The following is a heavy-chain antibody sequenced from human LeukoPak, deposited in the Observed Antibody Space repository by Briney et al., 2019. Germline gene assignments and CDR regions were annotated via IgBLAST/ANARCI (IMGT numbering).Heavy chain of an antibody. Sequence: PSETLSLTCTVSGGSISSYYWTWIRQPPGRRLEWIGQITHTGVTNYRPSLESRVTISRDTSKKQVSLKLTSVTAADTAVYYCARVVVVPAATYSYYGMDVWGQGTTVTVSS. CDR2: ITHTGVT. CDR3: ARVVVVPAATYSYYGMDV. D-gene: IGHD2-2*01. V-gene: IGHV4-34*01. J-gene: IGHJ6*02. CDR1: GGSISSYY.